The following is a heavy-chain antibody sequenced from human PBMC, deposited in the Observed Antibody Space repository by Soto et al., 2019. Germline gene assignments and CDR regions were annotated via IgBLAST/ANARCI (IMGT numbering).Heavy chain of an antibody. D-gene: IGHD6-19*01. V-gene: IGHV3-48*02. Sequence: EVQLVESGGGLVQPGGSLRISCAASGFTFSSYSMNWVRQAPGKGLEWVSYISSSSSTIYYADSVKGRFTISRDNAKNSLYLQMNILRDDDTAVYYCARVFYSVAGTGGLDYWGQGTLVTVSS. J-gene: IGHJ4*02. CDR1: GFTFSSYS. CDR3: ARVFYSVAGTGGLDY. CDR2: ISSSSSTI.